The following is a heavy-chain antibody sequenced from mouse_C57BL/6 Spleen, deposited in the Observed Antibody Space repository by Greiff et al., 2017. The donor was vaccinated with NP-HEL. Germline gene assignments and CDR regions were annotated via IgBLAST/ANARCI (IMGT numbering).Heavy chain of an antibody. D-gene: IGHD1-1*01. V-gene: IGHV3-8*01. J-gene: IGHJ1*03. Sequence: EVKLQESGPGLAKPSQTLSLTCSVTGYSITSYYWNWIRKFPGNKLEYMGYISYSGSTYYNPSPKSRISITRDTSKNQYYLQLNSVTTEDTATYYCARYPFYYGSEDWYFDVWGTGTTVTVSS. CDR2: ISYSGST. CDR3: ARYPFYYGSEDWYFDV. CDR1: GYSITSYY.